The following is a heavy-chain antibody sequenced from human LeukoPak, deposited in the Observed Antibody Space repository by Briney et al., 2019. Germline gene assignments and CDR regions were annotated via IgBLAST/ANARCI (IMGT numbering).Heavy chain of an antibody. Sequence: PSETLSVTCAVYGGSFSGYYWSWIRQPPGNGLEWIGEINHSGGTNYNPSLKSRVTISVDTSKSQFSLRVSSVTAADTAVHYCARGPHQDSSGYYNYWGQGILVTVSS. CDR3: ARGPHQDSSGYYNY. CDR2: INHSGGT. V-gene: IGHV4-34*01. J-gene: IGHJ4*02. D-gene: IGHD3-22*01. CDR1: GGSFSGYY.